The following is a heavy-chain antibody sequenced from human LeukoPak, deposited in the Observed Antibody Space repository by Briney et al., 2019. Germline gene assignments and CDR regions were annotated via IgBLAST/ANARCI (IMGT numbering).Heavy chain of an antibody. CDR1: GFTFSNFW. CDR3: ARDQGTYGFQY. J-gene: IGHJ1*01. D-gene: IGHD3-10*01. V-gene: IGHV3-7*04. CDR2: TKQDGSEK. Sequence: GGSLRLSCAASGFTFSNFWMSWVRQAPGKGLEWVANTKQDGSEKYYVDSVKGRFTISRDNAKNSLYLQMNSLRSGDTALYYCARDQGTYGFQYWGQGTLVTVSS.